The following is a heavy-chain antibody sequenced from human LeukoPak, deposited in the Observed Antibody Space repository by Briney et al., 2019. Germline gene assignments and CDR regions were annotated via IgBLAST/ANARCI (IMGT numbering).Heavy chain of an antibody. J-gene: IGHJ4*02. CDR2: IKQDGSEK. CDR3: ARDFDYGSGSYYDY. D-gene: IGHD3-10*01. V-gene: IGHV3-7*03. CDR1: GFTFSSYW. Sequence: GGSLRLSCAASGFTFSSYWMSWVCQAPGKGLEWVANIKQDGSEKYYVDSVKGRFTISRDNAKNSLYLQMNSLRAEDTAVYYCARDFDYGSGSYYDYWGQGTLVTVSS.